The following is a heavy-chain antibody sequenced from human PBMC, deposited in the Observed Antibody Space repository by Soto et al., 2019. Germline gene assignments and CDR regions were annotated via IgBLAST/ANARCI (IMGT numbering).Heavy chain of an antibody. Sequence: PGGSLRLSCAASGFTSMTFAMHWVRQAPGKGLEWVAVISNDGSIKYFLDSVKGRFTISRDNSNNTLSLQMDSLRAEDTAVYYCARDKKPFNWSPSILKSYYYGMDVWGQGTTVTVSS. CDR2: ISNDGSIK. D-gene: IGHD1-1*01. J-gene: IGHJ6*02. V-gene: IGHV3-30-3*01. CDR1: GFTSMTFA. CDR3: ARDKKPFNWSPSILKSYYYGMDV.